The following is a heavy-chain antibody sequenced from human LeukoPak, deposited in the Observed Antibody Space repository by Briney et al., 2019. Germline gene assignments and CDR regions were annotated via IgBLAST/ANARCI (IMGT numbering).Heavy chain of an antibody. J-gene: IGHJ4*02. CDR1: GGSISSYY. D-gene: IGHD5-12*01. CDR3: ARLGWLQPYYFDY. Sequence: PSETLSLTCTVSGGSISSYYWSWIRQPPGKGLEWIGYIYYSGSTNYNPSLKSRVTISVDTSKNQFSLKLSSVTAADTAVYYCARLGWLQPYYFDYWGQGTLVTVSS. CDR2: IYYSGST. V-gene: IGHV4-59*08.